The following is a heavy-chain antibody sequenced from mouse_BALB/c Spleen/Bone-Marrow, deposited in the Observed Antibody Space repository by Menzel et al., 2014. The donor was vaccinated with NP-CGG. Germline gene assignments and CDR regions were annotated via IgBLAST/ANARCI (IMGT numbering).Heavy chain of an antibody. J-gene: IGHJ3*01. CDR3: ARGRFAY. CDR1: GYTFTSYW. V-gene: IGHV1-7*01. Sequence: QVQLQQSGAELAKPGASVKTSCKASGYTFTSYWMHWVKQRPGQGLEWIEYINPSTGYTEYNQKFKDKATLTADKSSSTAYMQLSSLTSEDSAVYFCARGRFAYWGQGTLVTVSA. CDR2: INPSTGYT.